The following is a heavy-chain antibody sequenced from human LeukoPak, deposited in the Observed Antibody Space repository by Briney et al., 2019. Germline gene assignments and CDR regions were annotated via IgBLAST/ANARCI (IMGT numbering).Heavy chain of an antibody. V-gene: IGHV3-9*01. D-gene: IGHD5-24*01. CDR1: GFIFNNYA. J-gene: IGHJ3*02. CDR3: VRRGGSDGWGAFDI. Sequence: GGSLRLSCAGSGFIFNNYAMHWVRQPPGKGLEWVSGISWNSGSIDYADSVKGRFTISRDNAKNSLYLQMNSLSREDTAIYYCVRRGGSDGWGAFDIWGQGTVVTVSS. CDR2: ISWNSGSI.